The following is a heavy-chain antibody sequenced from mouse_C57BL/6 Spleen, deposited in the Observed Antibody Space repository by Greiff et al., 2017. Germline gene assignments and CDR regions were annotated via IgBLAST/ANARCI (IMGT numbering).Heavy chain of an antibody. CDR2: IHPNSGST. Sequence: QVQLKQPGAELVKPGASVKLSCKASGYTFTSYWMHWVKQRPGQGLEWIGMIHPNSGSTNYNEKFKSKATLTVDKSSSTAYMQLSSLTSEDSAVYYCARDDGYYWYFDGWGTGTTVTVSS. V-gene: IGHV1-64*01. CDR3: ARDDGYYWYFDG. D-gene: IGHD2-3*01. J-gene: IGHJ1*03. CDR1: GYTFTSYW.